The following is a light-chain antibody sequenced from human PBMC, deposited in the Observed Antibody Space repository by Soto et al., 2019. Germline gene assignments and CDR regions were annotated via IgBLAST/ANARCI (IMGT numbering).Light chain of an antibody. CDR3: SSYAGSNVV. Sequence: QSALTQPPSASGSPGQSVTISCTGTSSDVGGYNYVSWYQQHPGKAPKLMIYEVSKRPSGVPERFSASKSGNTASLTVSGLQAEDEADYYCSSYAGSNVVFGGGTKLTVL. CDR2: EVS. J-gene: IGLJ2*01. CDR1: SSDVGGYNY. V-gene: IGLV2-8*01.